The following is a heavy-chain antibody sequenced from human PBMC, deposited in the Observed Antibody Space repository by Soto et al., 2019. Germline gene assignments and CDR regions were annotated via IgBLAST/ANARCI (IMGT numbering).Heavy chain of an antibody. CDR2: IIPIFGTA. CDR1: GGTFSSCA. Sequence: SVKVSCKASGGTFSSCAISWVRQAPGQGHEWMGGIIPIFGTANYAQKFQGRVTITADESTSTAYMELSSLRSEDTAVYYCARGGQVRSGIPLWPYYYYGVAVWCQATTVTVSS. CDR3: ARGGQVRSGIPLWPYYYYGVAV. D-gene: IGHD5-18*01. V-gene: IGHV1-69*13. J-gene: IGHJ6*02.